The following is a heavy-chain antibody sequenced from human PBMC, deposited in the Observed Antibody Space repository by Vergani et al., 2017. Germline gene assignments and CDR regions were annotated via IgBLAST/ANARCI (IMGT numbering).Heavy chain of an antibody. D-gene: IGHD3-3*01. Sequence: EVQLLESGGGLVQPGGSLRLSCAASGFTFSNYAMSWVRQAPGKGLEWVSGISGTGGRTYYADSVMGRFTISRDNSKNTLYLQMNSLRVEDTAVYYCAKDMGITNFGVCSTVAFDIWGQGTMVTVSS. J-gene: IGHJ3*02. CDR3: AKDMGITNFGVCSTVAFDI. CDR1: GFTFSNYA. CDR2: ISGTGGRT. V-gene: IGHV3-23*01.